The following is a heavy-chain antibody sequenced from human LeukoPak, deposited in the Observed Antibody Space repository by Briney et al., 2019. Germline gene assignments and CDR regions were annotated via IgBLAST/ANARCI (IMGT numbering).Heavy chain of an antibody. Sequence: SQTLSLTCTVSGGSISSSSYYWSWIRQPAGKGLEWIGRIYTSGSTNYNPSLKSRVTISVDTSKNQFSLKLSSVTAADTAVYYCARDGGYSYGYDYWGQGTLVTVSS. D-gene: IGHD5-18*01. J-gene: IGHJ4*02. V-gene: IGHV4-61*02. CDR2: IYTSGST. CDR3: ARDGGYSYGYDY. CDR1: GGSISSSSYY.